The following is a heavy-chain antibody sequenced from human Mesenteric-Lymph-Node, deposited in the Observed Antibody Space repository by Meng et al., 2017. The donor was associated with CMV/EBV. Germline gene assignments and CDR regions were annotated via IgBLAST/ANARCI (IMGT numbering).Heavy chain of an antibody. J-gene: IGHJ6*02. V-gene: IGHV1-2*02. CDR2: INPYSGGT. Sequence: ASVKVSCKASGYTFTDHYMQWVRQAPGQGLEWMGWINPYSGGTNFAQKFQGRVTTTRDTSIGTAYMELNSLRFDDTAVYYCARDVRMAVPGSPTLWGGMDVWGQGTTVTVSS. D-gene: IGHD6-19*01. CDR3: ARDVRMAVPGSPTLWGGMDV. CDR1: GYTFTDHY.